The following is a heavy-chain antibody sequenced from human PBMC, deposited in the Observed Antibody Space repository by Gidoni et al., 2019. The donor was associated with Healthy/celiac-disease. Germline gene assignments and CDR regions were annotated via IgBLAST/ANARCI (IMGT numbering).Heavy chain of an antibody. CDR2: ISWNSGSI. Sequence: EVQLVESGGGLVQPGRSLRLACAASGFTFDDYAMQWVRQTPGKGLEGVSGISWNSGSIGYADSVKGRFTISRDNAKNSLYLQMNSLRAEDTALYYCAKEVLPAAPSNYYYYYGMDVWGQGTTVTVSS. V-gene: IGHV3-9*01. J-gene: IGHJ6*02. CDR3: AKEVLPAAPSNYYYYYGMDV. D-gene: IGHD2-2*01. CDR1: GFTFDDYA.